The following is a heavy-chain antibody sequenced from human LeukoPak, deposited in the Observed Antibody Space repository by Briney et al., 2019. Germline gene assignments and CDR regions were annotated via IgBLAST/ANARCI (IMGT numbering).Heavy chain of an antibody. Sequence: PSETLSLTCAVYGGSFSGYYWSWIRQPPGKGLEWIGEINHSGSTNYNPSLKSRVTISVDTSKNQFSLKLSSVTAADTAVYYCARGGYSYGWQYYYYYYYMDVWDKGTTVTVSS. CDR2: INHSGST. D-gene: IGHD5-18*01. CDR3: ARGGYSYGWQYYYYYYYMDV. V-gene: IGHV4-34*01. J-gene: IGHJ6*03. CDR1: GGSFSGYY.